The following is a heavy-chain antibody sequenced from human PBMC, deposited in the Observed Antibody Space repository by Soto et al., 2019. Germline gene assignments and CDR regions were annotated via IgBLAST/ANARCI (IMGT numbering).Heavy chain of an antibody. CDR1: GGSISSGDYY. D-gene: IGHD3-10*01. J-gene: IGHJ6*02. V-gene: IGHV4-30-4*01. CDR2: IYYSGST. Sequence: LSLTCTVSGGSISSGDYYWSWIRQPPGKGLEWIGNIYYSGSTYYSPSLESRVTISLDTSENQFSLKLGSVTAADTAVYFCARDRYYGSGTYYNFYYGMDVWGQGTTVTVSS. CDR3: ARDRYYGSGTYYNFYYGMDV.